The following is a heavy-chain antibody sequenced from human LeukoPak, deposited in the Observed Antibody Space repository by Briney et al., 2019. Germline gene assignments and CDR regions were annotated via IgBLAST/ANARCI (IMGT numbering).Heavy chain of an antibody. CDR2: IYHSGSA. J-gene: IGHJ3*02. Sequence: SETLSLTCTVSGGSISSGGYYWSWIRQPPRKGLEWIGYIYHSGSAYYNPSLKSRVTISVDRSKNQFSLKLSSVTAADTAVYYCASLPSSSWFNDAFDIWGQGTMVTISS. CDR1: GGSISSGGYY. CDR3: ASLPSSSWFNDAFDI. V-gene: IGHV4-30-2*01. D-gene: IGHD6-13*01.